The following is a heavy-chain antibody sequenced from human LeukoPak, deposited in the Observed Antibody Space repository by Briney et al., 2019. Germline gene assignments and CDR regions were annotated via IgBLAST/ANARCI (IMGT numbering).Heavy chain of an antibody. CDR1: GFTFSSYA. D-gene: IGHD6-6*01. CDR3: AKDIAARPRWFDP. V-gene: IGHV3-23*01. Sequence: GGSLRLSCAASGFTFSSYAVSWVRQAPDRGLQWVSSISGSGGITHYADSVKGRFTISRDNSKNTLYLEMNGLRTEDTAVYFCAKDIAARPRWFDPWGQGTLLAVSS. J-gene: IGHJ5*02. CDR2: ISGSGGIT.